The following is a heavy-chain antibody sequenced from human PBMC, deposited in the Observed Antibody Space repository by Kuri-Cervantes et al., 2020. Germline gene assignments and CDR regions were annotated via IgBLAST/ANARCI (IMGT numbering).Heavy chain of an antibody. J-gene: IGHJ4*02. CDR1: GFSLSTSG. V-gene: IGHV3-7*04. D-gene: IGHD2-21*02. CDR2: INPDGSDT. Sequence: LTLTCTFSGFSLSTSGMCVSWVRQPPGRGLEWVANINPDGSDTYYVDSVKGRFTISRDNADNSLFLQMNSLRAEDTAVYYCARDPRTMTYWGQGTLVTVSS. CDR3: ARDPRTMTY.